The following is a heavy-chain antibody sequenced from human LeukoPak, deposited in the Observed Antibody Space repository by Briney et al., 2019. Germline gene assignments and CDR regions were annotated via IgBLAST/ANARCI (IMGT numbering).Heavy chain of an antibody. V-gene: IGHV3-13*01. J-gene: IGHJ3*02. CDR1: GFTFSSYD. D-gene: IGHD5-12*01. CDR2: IGSAGDT. CDR3: ARGALVATSDGAFDI. Sequence: GGSLRLSCAASGFTFSSYDMHWVRQATGKGLEWVSAIGSAGDTYYPGSVKGRFAISRENAKNSLYLQMNSLRAGDTAVYYCARGALVATSDGAFDIWGQGTMVTVSS.